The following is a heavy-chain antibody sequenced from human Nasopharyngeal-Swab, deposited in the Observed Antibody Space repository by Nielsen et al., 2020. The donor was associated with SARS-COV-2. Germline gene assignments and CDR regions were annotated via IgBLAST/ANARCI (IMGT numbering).Heavy chain of an antibody. Sequence: SETLSLTCTVSGGSISSGSYYWSWIRQPPGKGLEWIGSIYYSGSTYYNPSLKSRVTISVDTSKNQFSLKLSSVTAADTAVYYCARQQWLVYFDYWGQGTLVTVSS. V-gene: IGHV4-39*01. D-gene: IGHD6-19*01. J-gene: IGHJ4*02. CDR3: ARQQWLVYFDY. CDR1: GGSISSGSYY. CDR2: IYYSGST.